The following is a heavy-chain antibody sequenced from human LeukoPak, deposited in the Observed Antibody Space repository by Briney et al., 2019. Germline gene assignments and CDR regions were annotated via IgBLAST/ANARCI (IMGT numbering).Heavy chain of an antibody. CDR3: ARAPTTAAEGTEAFDI. CDR1: GFTFSSYA. Sequence: GGSLRLSCAASGFTFSSYAIHWVRQAPGKGLEWVAVISYDGSNKYYADSVKGRFTISRDNSKNTLYLQMNSLRAEDTAVYYCARAPTTAAEGTEAFDIWGQGTMVTVSS. J-gene: IGHJ3*02. D-gene: IGHD1-1*01. V-gene: IGHV3-30-3*01. CDR2: ISYDGSNK.